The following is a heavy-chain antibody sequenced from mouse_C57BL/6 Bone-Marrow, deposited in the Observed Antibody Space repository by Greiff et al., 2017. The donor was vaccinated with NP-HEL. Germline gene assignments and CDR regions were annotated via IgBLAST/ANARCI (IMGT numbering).Heavy chain of an antibody. CDR3: ARSIYYDYADDPFYGMDY. V-gene: IGHV7-3*01. CDR2: IRNKANGYTI. Sequence: EVKLVESGGGVVQPGGSLSLSCAASGFTFTDYYMSWVRQPPGKALEWVGFIRNKANGYTIEYSASVKGRFTISRDNSQSILYLQMNALRAEDSATYYCARSIYYDYADDPFYGMDYWGQGTSVTVSS. D-gene: IGHD2-4*01. J-gene: IGHJ4*01. CDR1: GFTFTDYY.